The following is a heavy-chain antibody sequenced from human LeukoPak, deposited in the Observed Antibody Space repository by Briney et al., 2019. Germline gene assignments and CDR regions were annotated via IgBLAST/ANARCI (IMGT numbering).Heavy chain of an antibody. D-gene: IGHD6-19*01. CDR1: GGSISSYY. Sequence: PSETLSLTYTVSGGSISSYYWSWIRQPPGKGLEWIGYIYYSGSTNYNPSLKSRVTISVDTPMNQFSLKLSSVTAADTAVYYCARRRSSFDYWGQGTLVTVSS. J-gene: IGHJ4*02. CDR3: ARRRSSFDY. CDR2: IYYSGST. V-gene: IGHV4-59*01.